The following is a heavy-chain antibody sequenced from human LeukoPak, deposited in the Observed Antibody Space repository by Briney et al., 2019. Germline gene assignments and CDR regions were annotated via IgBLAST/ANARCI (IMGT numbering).Heavy chain of an antibody. D-gene: IGHD3-22*01. CDR2: FDPEDGET. Sequence: ASVKVSCKVSGYTLTELSMHWVRQAPGKGLEWMGCFDPEDGETIYAQKFQGRVTMTENTSTDTAYMELSSLRSEDTAVYYCATVPYRHMIVVNYFDYWGQGTQVTVSS. CDR1: GYTLTELS. CDR3: ATVPYRHMIVVNYFDY. V-gene: IGHV1-24*01. J-gene: IGHJ4*02.